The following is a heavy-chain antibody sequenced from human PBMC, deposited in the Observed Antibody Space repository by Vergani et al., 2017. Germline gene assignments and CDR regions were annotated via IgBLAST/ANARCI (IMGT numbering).Heavy chain of an antibody. CDR3: ARGVDLRFSEWLLSAGLVDHGMDV. J-gene: IGHJ6*02. D-gene: IGHD3-3*01. CDR2: IYYSGST. V-gene: IGHV4-39*07. Sequence: QLQLQESGPGLVKPSETLSLTCTVSGGSISSSSYYWGWIRQPPGKGLEWIGSIYYSGSTYYNPSLKSRVTISVDTSKNQFSLKLSSVTAADTAVYYCARGVDLRFSEWLLSAGLVDHGMDVWGQGTTVTVSS. CDR1: GGSISSSSYY.